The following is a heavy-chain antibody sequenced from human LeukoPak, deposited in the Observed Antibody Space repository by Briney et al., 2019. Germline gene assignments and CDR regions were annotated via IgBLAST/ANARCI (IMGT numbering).Heavy chain of an antibody. Sequence: SETLSLTCTVSGGSISSGDYYWSWIRQPPGTGLEWIGYIYYSGSTYYNPSLKSRVTISVDTSKNQFSLKLSSVTAADTAVYYCARETRLLPLSYFDLWGRGTLVTVSS. CDR3: ARETRLLPLSYFDL. V-gene: IGHV4-30-4*01. CDR1: GGSISSGDYY. J-gene: IGHJ2*01. D-gene: IGHD3-22*01. CDR2: IYYSGST.